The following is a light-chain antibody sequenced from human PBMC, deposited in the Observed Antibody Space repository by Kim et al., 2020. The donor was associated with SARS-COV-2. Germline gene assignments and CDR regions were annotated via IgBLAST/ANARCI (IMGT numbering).Light chain of an antibody. CDR3: QAWDRNNVV. J-gene: IGLJ2*01. CDR2: EDT. CDR1: KLGDKF. Sequence: SYELTQPHSVSVSPGQTASITCSGDKLGDKFACWYQQKSGQSPVLVIFEDTKRPSGIPERFSGSNSGNTATLSISGTQAMDEADYYCQAWDRNNVVFGGGTQLTVL. V-gene: IGLV3-1*01.